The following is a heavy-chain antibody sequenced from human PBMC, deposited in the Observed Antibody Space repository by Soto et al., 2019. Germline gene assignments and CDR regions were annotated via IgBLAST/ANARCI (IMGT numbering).Heavy chain of an antibody. CDR3: ARGLRGVVGEYYYYMDV. V-gene: IGHV1-8*01. CDR1: GYTFTSYD. J-gene: IGHJ6*03. Sequence: ASVKVSCKASGYTFTSYDINWVRQATGQGLEWMGWMNPNSGNTGYAQKFQDRVTMTRNTSISTAYMELSSLRSEDTAVYYCARGLRGVVGEYYYYMDVWGKGTTVTVSS. CDR2: MNPNSGNT. D-gene: IGHD1-26*01.